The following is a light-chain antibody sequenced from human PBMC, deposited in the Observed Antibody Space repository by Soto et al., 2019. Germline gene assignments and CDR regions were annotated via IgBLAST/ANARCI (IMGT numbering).Light chain of an antibody. V-gene: IGKV1-27*01. Sequence: DIQMTQSPSSLSASVGDRVTITCRASQGISNYLAWYQQKPGKVPKLLIYAASTLQSGVPSRFSGSGSGTDFTLTISSLQPEDVATYYCQKYNSAPPGTFGQGTKLDIK. J-gene: IGKJ1*01. CDR1: QGISNY. CDR3: QKYNSAPPGT. CDR2: AAS.